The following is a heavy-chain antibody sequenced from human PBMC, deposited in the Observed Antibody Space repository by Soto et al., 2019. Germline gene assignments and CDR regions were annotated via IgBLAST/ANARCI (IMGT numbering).Heavy chain of an antibody. Sequence: GGSLRLSCAASGFTYDDYAMHWVRQAPGKGLEWVSGISWNSGSIGYADSVKGRFTISRDNAKNSLYLQMNSPRAEDTALYYCAKDIGYSSSWGRGLYYYYYYGMDVWGQGTTVTVSS. D-gene: IGHD6-13*01. V-gene: IGHV3-9*01. CDR2: ISWNSGSI. CDR1: GFTYDDYA. CDR3: AKDIGYSSSWGRGLYYYYYYGMDV. J-gene: IGHJ6*02.